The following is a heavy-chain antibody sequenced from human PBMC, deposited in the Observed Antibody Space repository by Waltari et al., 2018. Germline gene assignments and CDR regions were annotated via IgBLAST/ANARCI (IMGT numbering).Heavy chain of an antibody. CDR2: ISGSGGST. CDR1: GFTFRSNW. V-gene: IGHV3-23*04. Sequence: EVQLVESGGGLVQPGGSLRLSCAASGFTFRSNWIAWVRQAPGKGLEWVSAISGSGGSTYYADSVKGRFTISRDNSKNTLYLQMNSLRAEDTAVYYCAKDLHDAFDIWGQGTMVTVSS. J-gene: IGHJ3*02. CDR3: AKDLHDAFDI.